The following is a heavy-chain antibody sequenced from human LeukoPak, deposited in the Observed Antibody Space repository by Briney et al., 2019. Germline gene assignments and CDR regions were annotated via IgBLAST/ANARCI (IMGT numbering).Heavy chain of an antibody. CDR3: AGRWQELFAY. J-gene: IGHJ4*02. D-gene: IGHD4-23*01. Sequence: AGGSLRLSCAASGVTFSEYYMSWMRQAPGKGLEWISYISSSGSTIYYADSVKGRFTISRDNAKNSLYLQMKSLRVEDTAVDDCAGRWQELFAYWGQGTLVTVSS. CDR2: ISSSGSTI. V-gene: IGHV3-11*01. CDR1: GVTFSEYY.